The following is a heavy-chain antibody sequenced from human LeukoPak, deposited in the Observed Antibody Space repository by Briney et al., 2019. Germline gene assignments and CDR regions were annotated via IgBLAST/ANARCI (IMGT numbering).Heavy chain of an antibody. D-gene: IGHD3-10*01. CDR1: GLTFSSYA. CDR2: ISGSGGST. J-gene: IGHJ4*02. CDR3: ARIGGDLNLPFDY. V-gene: IGHV3-23*01. Sequence: GGSLRLSCAASGLTFSSYAMGCVRQAPGEGLEWVSAISGSGGSTYYADSVKGRFTISRDNSKNTLYLQMNSLRAEDTAVYYCARIGGDLNLPFDYWGQGTLVTVSS.